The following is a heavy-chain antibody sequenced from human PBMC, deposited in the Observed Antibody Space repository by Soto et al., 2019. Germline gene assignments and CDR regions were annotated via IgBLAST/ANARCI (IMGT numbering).Heavy chain of an antibody. V-gene: IGHV3-7*03. J-gene: IGHJ6*02. D-gene: IGHD2-2*01. CDR2: IKQDGSEK. CDR1: GFTFSSDW. CDR3: AREMYCSSTSCYWPPAYYYYGMDV. Sequence: GGSLRLSCAASGFTFSSDWMSWVRQAPGQGLEWVANIKQDGSEKYYVNSVKGRLTISRDNAKNSLYLQMNSLRAEDTAVYYCAREMYCSSTSCYWPPAYYYYGMDVWGQGTTVTVSS.